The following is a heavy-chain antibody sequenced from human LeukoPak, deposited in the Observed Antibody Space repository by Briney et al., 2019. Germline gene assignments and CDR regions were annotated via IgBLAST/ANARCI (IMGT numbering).Heavy chain of an antibody. V-gene: IGHV1-69*04. Sequence: SVKVSCKASGGTFSSYAISWVRQAPGQGLEWMGRIIPIFGIANYAQKFQGRVTITADKSTSTAYMELSSLRSEDTAVYYCAPGYYDSSGFGGYWGQGALVTVSS. CDR1: GGTFSSYA. CDR2: IIPIFGIA. CDR3: APGYYDSSGFGGY. D-gene: IGHD3-22*01. J-gene: IGHJ4*02.